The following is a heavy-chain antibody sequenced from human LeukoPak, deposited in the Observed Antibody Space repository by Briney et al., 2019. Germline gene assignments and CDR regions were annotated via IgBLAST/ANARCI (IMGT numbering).Heavy chain of an antibody. V-gene: IGHV4-59*12. J-gene: IGHJ6*03. CDR1: GGSISNYY. CDR3: ARVEEGYGSGRRENYYYYYMDV. CDR2: IHYSGST. Sequence: SETLSLTYTVSGGSISNYYWSWIRQPPGKGLEWIGYIHYSGSTNYNSSLKSRVTISVDTSKNQFSLKLSSVTAADTAVYYCARVEEGYGSGRRENYYYYYMDVWGKGTTVTISS. D-gene: IGHD3-10*01.